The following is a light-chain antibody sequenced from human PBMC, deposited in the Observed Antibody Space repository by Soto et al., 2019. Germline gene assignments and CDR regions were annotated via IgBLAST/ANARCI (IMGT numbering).Light chain of an antibody. CDR1: QSISSY. CDR2: AAS. Sequence: DIQMTQSPSTLSASVGVRVTITCRPSQSISSYVNWYQQKLARAPTLLIYAASSFQSGVPSRFSGGVSWTDFTLTVSSLQPEDFAMYFCQQCYISRRTFVKGTKVEIK. V-gene: IGKV1-39*01. J-gene: IGKJ1*01. CDR3: QQCYISRRT.